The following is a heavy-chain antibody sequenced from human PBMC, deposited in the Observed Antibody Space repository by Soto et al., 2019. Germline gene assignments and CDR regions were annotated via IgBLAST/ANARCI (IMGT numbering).Heavy chain of an antibody. V-gene: IGHV1-69*06. CDR1: GDTFHRHA. D-gene: IGHD5-12*01. J-gene: IGHJ4*02. CDR3: AVIGYDLDY. Sequence: QVQLVQSGAEVKKPGSSVKVSCKGSGDTFHRHALSWVRQAPGQGLEWMGGIIPMFGKANYAQKFQGRVTITADTSTSTAYMELSSLRFEDTAFYYCAVIGYDLDYWGQGTLVAVSS. CDR2: IIPMFGKA.